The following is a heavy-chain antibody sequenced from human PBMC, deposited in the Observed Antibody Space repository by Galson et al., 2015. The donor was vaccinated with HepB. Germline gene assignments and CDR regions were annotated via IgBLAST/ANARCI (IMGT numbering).Heavy chain of an antibody. V-gene: IGHV3-33*01. Sequence: SLRLSCAASGFTFSSYGMHWVRQAPGKGLEWVAVIWYGGSNKYYADSVKGRFTISRDNSKNTLYLQMNSLRAEDTAVYYCAREATVTSYYYYYYMDVWGKGTTVTVSS. CDR2: IWYGGSNK. D-gene: IGHD4-17*01. J-gene: IGHJ6*03. CDR1: GFTFSSYG. CDR3: AREATVTSYYYYYYMDV.